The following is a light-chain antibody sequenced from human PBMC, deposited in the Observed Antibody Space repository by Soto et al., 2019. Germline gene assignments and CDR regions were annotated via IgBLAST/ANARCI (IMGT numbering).Light chain of an antibody. V-gene: IGKV1-27*01. CDR2: AAS. Sequence: DIQMTQSPSSLSSSVGDRVTITCRASQGISSYLAWYQQKPGKVPKLLIYAASTLQSGVPSRFRGSGSGTDFTLTISRLQPEDVATYYCQKYNNAPRTFGQGTKVEIK. CDR3: QKYNNAPRT. J-gene: IGKJ1*01. CDR1: QGISSY.